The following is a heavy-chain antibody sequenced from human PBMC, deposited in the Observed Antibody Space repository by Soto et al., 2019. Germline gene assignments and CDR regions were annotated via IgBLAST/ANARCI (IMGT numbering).Heavy chain of an antibody. Sequence: SETLSLTCAVSGGSISSSNWGSWVRQPPGKGLEWIGEIYHSGSTNYNPSLKSRVTISVDKSKNQFSLKLSSVTAADTAVYYCARKRRCSGGSCYFTWFDPWGQGTLVTVSS. CDR1: GGSISSSNW. V-gene: IGHV4-4*02. CDR2: IYHSGST. CDR3: ARKRRCSGGSCYFTWFDP. D-gene: IGHD2-15*01. J-gene: IGHJ5*02.